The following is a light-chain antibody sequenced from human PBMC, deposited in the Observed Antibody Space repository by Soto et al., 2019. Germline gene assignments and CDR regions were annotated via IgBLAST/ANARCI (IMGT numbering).Light chain of an antibody. CDR1: QSVSSSY. J-gene: IGKJ1*01. CDR2: GAS. Sequence: ESVLTQSPGTLSLSPGERATLSCRASQSVSSSYLAWYQQKPGQAPRLLIYGASSRATGIPDRFSGSGSGTDFTLTISRLEPEDFAVYYCQPYCSSPTTFGQGTKVDIK. CDR3: QPYCSSPTT. V-gene: IGKV3-20*01.